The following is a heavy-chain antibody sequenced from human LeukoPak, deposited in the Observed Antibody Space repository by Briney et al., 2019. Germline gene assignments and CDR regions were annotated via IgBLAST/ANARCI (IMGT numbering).Heavy chain of an antibody. V-gene: IGHV3-NL1*01. Sequence: GGSLRLSCAASGFTFSSYGMHWVRQAPGKGLEWVSVIYSGGSTYYADSVKGRFTISRDNSKNTLYLQMNSLRAEDTAVYYCAKTYCSGGSCYLDYWGQGTLVTVSS. CDR1: GFTFSSYG. D-gene: IGHD2-15*01. CDR2: IYSGGST. CDR3: AKTYCSGGSCYLDY. J-gene: IGHJ4*02.